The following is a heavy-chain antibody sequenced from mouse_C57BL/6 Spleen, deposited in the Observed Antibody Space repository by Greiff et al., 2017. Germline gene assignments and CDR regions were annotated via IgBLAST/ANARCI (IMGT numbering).Heavy chain of an antibody. Sequence: QVQLQQSGAELVKPGASVKISCKASGYAFSSYWMNWVKQRPGKGLEWIGQIYPGDGDTNYNGKFKGKATLTADKSSSTAYMQLSSLTSEDSAVYFCARFITTASYYFDYWGQGTTLTVSS. CDR2: IYPGDGDT. J-gene: IGHJ2*01. D-gene: IGHD1-1*01. CDR3: ARFITTASYYFDY. V-gene: IGHV1-80*01. CDR1: GYAFSSYW.